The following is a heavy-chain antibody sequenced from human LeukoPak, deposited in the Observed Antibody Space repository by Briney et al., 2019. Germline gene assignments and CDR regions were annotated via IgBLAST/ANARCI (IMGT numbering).Heavy chain of an antibody. J-gene: IGHJ4*02. CDR3: AKDCSGGSCYFDY. D-gene: IGHD2-15*01. Sequence: QSGGSLRLSCAASGFTFSSYAMSWVRQAPGKGLEWVSAISGSGGSTYYADSVKGRFTISRDNSKNTLYLQMNSLRAEDTAVYYCAKDCSGGSCYFDYWGQGTLVTVSS. V-gene: IGHV3-23*01. CDR2: ISGSGGST. CDR1: GFTFSSYA.